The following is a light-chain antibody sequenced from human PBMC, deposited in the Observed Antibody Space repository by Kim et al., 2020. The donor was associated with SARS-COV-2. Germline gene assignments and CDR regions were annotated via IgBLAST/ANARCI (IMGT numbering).Light chain of an antibody. J-gene: IGLJ3*02. CDR3: AAWDDSLNALL. Sequence: GQRVFISCSGGSSNIGPNSVTWYQQLPGTAPKLLIYSTSQRPSGVPDRFSGSKSGTSAYLAISGLQSEDEAEYSCAAWDDSLNALLFGGGTQLTVL. CDR1: SSNIGPNS. CDR2: STS. V-gene: IGLV1-44*01.